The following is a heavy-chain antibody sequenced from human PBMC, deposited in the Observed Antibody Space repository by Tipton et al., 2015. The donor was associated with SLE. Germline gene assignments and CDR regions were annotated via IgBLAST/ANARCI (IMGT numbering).Heavy chain of an antibody. CDR3: ARVRPPLSIFGVVKGTDYYYMDV. CDR1: GGSFSGYY. Sequence: TLSLTCAVYGGSFSGYYWSWIRQPPGKGLEWIGEINHSGSTNYNPSLKSRVTISVDTSKNQFSLKLSSVTAADTAVYYCARVRPPLSIFGVVKGTDYYYMDVRGKGTTVTVSS. CDR2: INHSGST. V-gene: IGHV4-34*01. J-gene: IGHJ6*03. D-gene: IGHD3-3*01.